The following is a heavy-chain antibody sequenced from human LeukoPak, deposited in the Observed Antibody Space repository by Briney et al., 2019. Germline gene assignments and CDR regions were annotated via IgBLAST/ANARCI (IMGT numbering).Heavy chain of an antibody. CDR1: GFAFSRYS. J-gene: IGHJ4*02. Sequence: GGSLRLSCAASGFAFSRYSMNWVRQAPGEGLEWVSYISSSSSTIYYADSVKGRFTISRDNAKNSLYLQMNSLRDEDTAVYYCARRYSSSWYRGYYFDYWGQGTLVTVSS. D-gene: IGHD6-13*01. CDR2: ISSSSSTI. CDR3: ARRYSSSWYRGYYFDY. V-gene: IGHV3-48*02.